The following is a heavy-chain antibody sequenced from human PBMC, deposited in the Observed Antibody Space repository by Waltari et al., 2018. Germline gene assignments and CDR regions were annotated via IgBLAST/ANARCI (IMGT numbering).Heavy chain of an antibody. D-gene: IGHD3-22*01. Sequence: QVQLVESGGGVVQPGRSLRLSCAASGFTFSSYGMHWVRQAPGKGLEWVAVIWYDGSNKYYADSVKGRFTISRDNSKNTLYLQMNSLRAEDTAVYYCAREGDYYDSSGYLYYFDYWGLGTLVTVSS. CDR3: AREGDYYDSSGYLYYFDY. J-gene: IGHJ4*02. CDR1: GFTFSSYG. V-gene: IGHV3-33*01. CDR2: IWYDGSNK.